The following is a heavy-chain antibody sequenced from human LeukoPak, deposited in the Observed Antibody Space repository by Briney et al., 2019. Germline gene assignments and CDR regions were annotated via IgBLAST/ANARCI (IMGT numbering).Heavy chain of an antibody. CDR1: GYTFTSYG. D-gene: IGHD3-22*01. CDR2: ISAYNGNT. Sequence: ASVKVSCKASGYTFTSYGISWVRQAPGQGLEWMGWISAYNGNTNYAQKPQGRVTMTTDTSTSTAYMELRSLRSDDTAVYYCATGITMIGAPDYWGQGTLVTVSS. V-gene: IGHV1-18*01. J-gene: IGHJ4*02. CDR3: ATGITMIGAPDY.